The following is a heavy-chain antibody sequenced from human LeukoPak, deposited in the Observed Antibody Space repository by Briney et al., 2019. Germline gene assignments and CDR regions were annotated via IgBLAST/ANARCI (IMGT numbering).Heavy chain of an antibody. CDR3: AKEVTKYGSGSYSYWYFDL. Sequence: PGGSLRLSCAASGFTFSSYGMHWVRQAPGKGLEWVAVISYDGSNKYYADSVKGRFTISRDNSKNTLYLQMNSLRAEDTAVYYCAKEVTKYGSGSYSYWYFDLWGRGTLVTVSS. V-gene: IGHV3-30*18. CDR1: GFTFSSYG. D-gene: IGHD3-10*01. J-gene: IGHJ2*01. CDR2: ISYDGSNK.